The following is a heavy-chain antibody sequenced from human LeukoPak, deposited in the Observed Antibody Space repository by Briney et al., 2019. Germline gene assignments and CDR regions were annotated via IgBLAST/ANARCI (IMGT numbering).Heavy chain of an antibody. CDR3: ARAHASDY. J-gene: IGHJ4*02. V-gene: IGHV5-51*01. Sequence: GESLKISCKGSGSSFTSNWIAWVRQTPGKGLECIGMIYPGDSDTKYSPSFQGQVTISADKSISTAYLQWSSLKASDSAMYYCARAHASDYWGQGTLVTVSS. CDR2: IYPGDSDT. CDR1: GSSFTSNW.